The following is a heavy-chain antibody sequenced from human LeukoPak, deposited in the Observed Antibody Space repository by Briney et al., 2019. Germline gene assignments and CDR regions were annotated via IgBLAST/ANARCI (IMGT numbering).Heavy chain of an antibody. J-gene: IGHJ4*02. V-gene: IGHV3-21*04. CDR1: GFTFSSYS. Sequence: PGGSLRLSCAASGFTFSSYSMNWVRQAPGKGLEWVSSISSSSSYIYYADSVKGRFTISRDNAKNSLYLQMNSLRAEDTALYYCAKDLPEYGSGSYPYFDYWGQGTLVTVSS. CDR2: ISSSSSYI. D-gene: IGHD3-10*01. CDR3: AKDLPEYGSGSYPYFDY.